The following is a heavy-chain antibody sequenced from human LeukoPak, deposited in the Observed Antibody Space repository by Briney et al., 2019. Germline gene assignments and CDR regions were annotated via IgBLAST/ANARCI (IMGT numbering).Heavy chain of an antibody. V-gene: IGHV4-4*07. Sequence: PSETLFLTCTVSGGSISSYFWTWIRQPAGKGLEWIGRIYVGGSPNYSPSLRGRLTMSVDTSKNQLSLKLRSVTAADTAVYYCYVYRGYTPDHTNALDVWGQGTTVTVSS. CDR1: GGSISSYF. CDR2: IYVGGSP. J-gene: IGHJ6*02. D-gene: IGHD5-12*01. CDR3: YVYRGYTPDHTNALDV.